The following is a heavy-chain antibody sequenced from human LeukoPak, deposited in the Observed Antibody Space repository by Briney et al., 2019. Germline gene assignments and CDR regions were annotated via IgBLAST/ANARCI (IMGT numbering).Heavy chain of an antibody. CDR2: IYSSGST. D-gene: IGHD3-3*01. CDR1: GASISTHF. J-gene: IGHJ5*02. Sequence: SETLSLTCTVSGASISTHFWNWIRQPPGKGLEWMGYIYSSGSTNYNPSLKSRVTISIDTSKNQFSLKLSSVTAADTAVYYCAREYYDFWSVSFSGARLGNWFDPWGQGTLVTVSS. V-gene: IGHV4-59*11. CDR3: AREYYDFWSVSFSGARLGNWFDP.